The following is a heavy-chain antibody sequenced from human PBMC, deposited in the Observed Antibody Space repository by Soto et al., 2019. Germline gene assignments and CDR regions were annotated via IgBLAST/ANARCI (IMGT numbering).Heavy chain of an antibody. D-gene: IGHD2-15*01. V-gene: IGHV3-15*01. J-gene: IGHJ4*02. CDR3: TTYCSGGSCYSWFDY. Sequence: GGSLRLSCAASGFTFSNAWMSWVRQAPGKGLEWVGRIKSKTDGGTTDYAAPVKGRFTISRDDSKNTLYLQMNSLKTEDTAVYYCTTYCSGGSCYSWFDYWGQGTLVTVS. CDR2: IKSKTDGGTT. CDR1: GFTFSNAW.